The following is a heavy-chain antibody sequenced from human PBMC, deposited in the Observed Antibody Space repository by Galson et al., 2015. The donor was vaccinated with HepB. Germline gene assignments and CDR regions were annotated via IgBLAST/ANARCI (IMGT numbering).Heavy chain of an antibody. D-gene: IGHD7-27*01. CDR2: IYYSGST. V-gene: IGHV4-59*01. CDR1: GGSISSYY. Sequence: ETLSLTCTVSGGSISSYYWSWIRQPPGKGLEWIGYIYYSGSTNYNPSLKSRVTISVDTSKNQFSLKLGSVTAADTAVYYCARGSELGIYYYYGMDVWGQGTTVTVSS. CDR3: ARGSELGIYYYYGMDV. J-gene: IGHJ6*02.